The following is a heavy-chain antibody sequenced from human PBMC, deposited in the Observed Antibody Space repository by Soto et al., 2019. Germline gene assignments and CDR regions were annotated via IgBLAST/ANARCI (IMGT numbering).Heavy chain of an antibody. Sequence: EVQLVESGGDLAQPGGSLRLSCAASGFTFGDFWMSWVRQAPGKGLEWVANINQDESEKYYVDSVRGRFTISRDNAKSSLFLQMNSLRVEDTAVYYCARDGVITCGGVIVLDYWGQGILVTVSS. CDR2: INQDESEK. CDR3: ARDGVITCGGVIVLDY. J-gene: IGHJ4*02. V-gene: IGHV3-7*01. D-gene: IGHD2-21*01. CDR1: GFTFGDFW.